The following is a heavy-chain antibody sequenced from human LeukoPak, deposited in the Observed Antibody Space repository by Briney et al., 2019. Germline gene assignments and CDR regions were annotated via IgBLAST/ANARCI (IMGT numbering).Heavy chain of an antibody. V-gene: IGHV3-23*01. CDR2: IIGRGGSI. CDR1: GFTISSCT. Sequence: WGSLRLSCAASGFTISSCTMIWVRQAPGGGVEGVSTIIGRGGSIYYAESVKGRVTVSRDNSKSMFYVQMSSLSAEDTAVYYCARRDSSGDFDYWGQGVLVTVPS. D-gene: IGHD7-27*01. CDR3: ARRDSSGDFDY. J-gene: IGHJ4*02.